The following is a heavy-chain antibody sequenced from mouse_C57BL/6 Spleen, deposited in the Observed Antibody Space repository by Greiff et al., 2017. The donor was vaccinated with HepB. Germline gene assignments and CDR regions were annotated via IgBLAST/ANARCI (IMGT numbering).Heavy chain of an antibody. Sequence: DVQLVESGPGLVKPSQSLSLTCSVTGYSITSGYYWNWIRQFPGNKLEWMGYISYDGSNNYNPSLKNRISITRDTSKNQFFLKLNSVTTEDTATYYCAREGRYYYGSSPFAYWGQGTLVTVSA. CDR2: ISYDGSN. J-gene: IGHJ3*01. V-gene: IGHV3-6*01. CDR1: GYSITSGYY. D-gene: IGHD1-1*01. CDR3: AREGRYYYGSSPFAY.